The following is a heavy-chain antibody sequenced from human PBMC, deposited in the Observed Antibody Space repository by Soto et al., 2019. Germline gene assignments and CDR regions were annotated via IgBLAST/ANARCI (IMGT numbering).Heavy chain of an antibody. CDR1: GYTFTSYD. V-gene: IGHV1-8*01. J-gene: IGHJ6*03. CDR2: MNPNSGNT. Sequence: ASVKVSCTASGYTFTSYDINWVRQATGQGLEWMGWMNPNSGNTGYAQKFQGRVTMTRNTSISTAYMELSSLRSEDAAVYYCARGLSLGYYYYYMDVWGQGTLVTVSS. CDR3: ARGLSLGYYYYYMDV.